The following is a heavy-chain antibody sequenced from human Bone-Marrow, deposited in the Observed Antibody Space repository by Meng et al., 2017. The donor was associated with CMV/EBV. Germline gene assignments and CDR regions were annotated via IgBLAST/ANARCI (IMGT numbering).Heavy chain of an antibody. Sequence: SETLSLTCTVSGGSNSSGGYYWSWIRQHPGKGLEWIGHIDYSGSTYYNPSLKSRLIVSVDTSKNQFPLKLSSMTAADTAVYYCARDRVWGLYYWGQGTLVTVSS. D-gene: IGHD3-16*01. V-gene: IGHV4-31*03. CDR3: ARDRVWGLYY. CDR2: IDYSGST. CDR1: GGSNSSGGYY. J-gene: IGHJ4*02.